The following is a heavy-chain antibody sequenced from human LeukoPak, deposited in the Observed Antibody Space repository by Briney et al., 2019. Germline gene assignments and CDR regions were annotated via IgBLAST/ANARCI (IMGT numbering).Heavy chain of an antibody. D-gene: IGHD6-19*01. Sequence: GGSLRLSFAASGFTFSSYAMSWVRQAPGKGLEWVSAISGSGGSTYYADSVKGRFTISRDNSKNTLYLQMNSLRAEDTAVYYCAKHCSSGWYYFDYWGQGTLVTVSS. CDR2: ISGSGGST. CDR3: AKHCSSGWYYFDY. CDR1: GFTFSSYA. V-gene: IGHV3-23*01. J-gene: IGHJ4*02.